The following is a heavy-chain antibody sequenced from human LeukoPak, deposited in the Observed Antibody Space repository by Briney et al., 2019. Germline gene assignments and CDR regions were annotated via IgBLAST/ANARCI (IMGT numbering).Heavy chain of an antibody. V-gene: IGHV3-21*01. CDR2: ISSSSSYI. CDR3: ARDVLAAAGTGYYYGMDV. J-gene: IGHJ6*02. Sequence: GGSLRLSCAASGFTFSSYSMNWVRQAPGKGLEWVSSISSSSSYIYYADSVKGRFTISRDNAKNSLYLQMNSLRAEDTAVYYCARDVLAAAGTGYYYGMDVWGQGTTVTVSS. D-gene: IGHD6-13*01. CDR1: GFTFSSYS.